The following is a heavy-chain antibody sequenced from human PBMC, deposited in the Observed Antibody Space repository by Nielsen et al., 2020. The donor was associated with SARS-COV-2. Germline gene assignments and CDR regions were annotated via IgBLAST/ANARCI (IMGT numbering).Heavy chain of an antibody. V-gene: IGHV4-59*01. Sequence: SETLSLTCTVSRGSISSYYWSWIRQPPGKRLEWIGYIYNSGSTNYNPSLKSRVAISVDTSKNQFSLKLSSVTAADTAIYYCARGQSGLAWFDSWGQGTLVTVSS. CDR3: ARGQSGLAWFDS. D-gene: IGHD3-10*01. CDR1: RGSISSYY. CDR2: IYNSGST. J-gene: IGHJ5*01.